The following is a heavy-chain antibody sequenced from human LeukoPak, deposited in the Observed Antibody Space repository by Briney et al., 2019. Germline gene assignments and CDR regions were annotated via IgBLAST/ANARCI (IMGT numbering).Heavy chain of an antibody. CDR1: GFTFSTYA. V-gene: IGHV3-7*01. D-gene: IGHD3-10*01. Sequence: GGSLRLSCAASGFTFSTYAMSWVRQALGKGLEWVANIKQDGSEEYYVDSVKGRFTISRDNAKNSLYLQMNSLRAEDTAVYYCARDRGYYFDYWGQGTLVTVSS. J-gene: IGHJ4*02. CDR3: ARDRGYYFDY. CDR2: IKQDGSEE.